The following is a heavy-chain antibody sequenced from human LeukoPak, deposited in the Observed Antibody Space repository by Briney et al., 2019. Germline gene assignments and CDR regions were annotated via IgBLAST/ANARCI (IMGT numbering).Heavy chain of an antibody. CDR3: ARAPYYYGSGAFDY. CDR2: INHSGST. V-gene: IGHV4-34*01. D-gene: IGHD3-10*01. J-gene: IGHJ4*02. CDR1: GGSFSGYY. Sequence: SETLYLTCAVYGGSFSGYYWSWIRQPPGKGLEWIGEINHSGSTNYNPSLKSRVTISVDTSKNQFSLKLSSVTAADTAVYYCARAPYYYGSGAFDYWGQGTLVTVSS.